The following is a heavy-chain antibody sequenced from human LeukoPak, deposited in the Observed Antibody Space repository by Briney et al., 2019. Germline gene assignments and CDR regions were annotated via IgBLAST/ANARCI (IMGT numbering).Heavy chain of an antibody. D-gene: IGHD2-15*01. V-gene: IGHV4-59*01. Sequence: PSETLSLTCTVSGGSTSGYYWSWIRQPPGKGLEWIGYIYYSGSTNYNPSLKSRVTISVDTSKNQFSLKLSSVTAADTAVYYCARGGGYCSGGTCYSFDYWSQGTLVTVSS. J-gene: IGHJ4*02. CDR1: GGSTSGYY. CDR2: IYYSGST. CDR3: ARGGGYCSGGTCYSFDY.